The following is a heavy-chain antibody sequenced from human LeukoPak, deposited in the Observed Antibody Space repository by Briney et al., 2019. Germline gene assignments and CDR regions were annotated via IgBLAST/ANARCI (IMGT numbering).Heavy chain of an antibody. V-gene: IGHV4-59*01. D-gene: IGHD4-17*01. CDR2: IYYSGST. J-gene: IGHJ6*03. Sequence: SETLSLTSTVSGGSISSYYWSWIRQPPGKGLEWIGYIYYSGSTNYNPSLKSRVTISVDTSKNQFSLKLSSVTAADTAVYYCARAYGDYGYYYYYYVDVWGKGTTVTVSS. CDR1: GGSISSYY. CDR3: ARAYGDYGYYYYYYVDV.